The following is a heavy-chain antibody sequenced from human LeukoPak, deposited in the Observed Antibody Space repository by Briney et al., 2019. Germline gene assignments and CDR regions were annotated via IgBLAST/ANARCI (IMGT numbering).Heavy chain of an antibody. CDR1: GGSISNYF. CDR3: ARHGYSSGSLAWFDP. D-gene: IGHD6-19*01. V-gene: IGHV4-59*01. CDR2: IYYSGGT. J-gene: IGHJ5*02. Sequence: KPSETLSLTCTVSGGSISNYFWSWIRQPPGKGLEWIGYIYYSGGTNYNPSLKSRVTISVDTSKNQFSLKLSSVTAADTAVYYCARHGYSSGSLAWFDPWGQGTQVTVSS.